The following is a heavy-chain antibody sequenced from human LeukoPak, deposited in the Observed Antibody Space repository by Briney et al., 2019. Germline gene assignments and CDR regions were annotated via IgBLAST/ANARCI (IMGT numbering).Heavy chain of an antibody. CDR3: AKVLGDSSGYYYSGFDY. D-gene: IGHD3-22*01. CDR1: GFTFRSYG. Sequence: GGSLRLSCAASGFTFRSYGMNWVRQAPGKGLEWVSYISSSGDIIYYADSVKGRFTISRDNAKNTLYLQMNSLRAEDTAVYYCAKVLGDSSGYYYSGFDYWGQGTLVTVSS. V-gene: IGHV3-48*04. J-gene: IGHJ4*02. CDR2: ISSSGDII.